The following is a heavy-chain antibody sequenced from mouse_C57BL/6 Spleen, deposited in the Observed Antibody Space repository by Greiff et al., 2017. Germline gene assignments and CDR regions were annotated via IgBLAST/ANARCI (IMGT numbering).Heavy chain of an antibody. V-gene: IGHV1-82*01. CDR3: ARGAYQRAMDY. D-gene: IGHD2-10*01. J-gene: IGHJ4*01. CDR2: IYPGDGDT. CDR1: GYAFSSSW. Sequence: QVQLQQSGPELVKPGASVKISCKASGYAFSSSWMNWVKQRPGKGLEWIGRIYPGDGDTNYNGKFKGKATLTADKSSSTAYMQLSSLTSEDSAVYCCARGAYQRAMDYWGQGTSVTVSS.